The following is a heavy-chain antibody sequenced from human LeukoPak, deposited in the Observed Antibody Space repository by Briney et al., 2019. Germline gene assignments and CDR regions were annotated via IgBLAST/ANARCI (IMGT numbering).Heavy chain of an antibody. D-gene: IGHD1-26*01. CDR3: ARGIVGARQSWFDP. CDR1: GGSISSYY. CDR2: IYTSGST. V-gene: IGHV4-4*07. Sequence: SETLSLTCTVSGGSISSYYWSWIRQPAGKGLEWIGRIYTSGSTNYNPSLKSRVTMSVDTSKNQFSLKLSSVTAADTAVYYCARGIVGARQSWFDPWGQGTLVTVSS. J-gene: IGHJ5*02.